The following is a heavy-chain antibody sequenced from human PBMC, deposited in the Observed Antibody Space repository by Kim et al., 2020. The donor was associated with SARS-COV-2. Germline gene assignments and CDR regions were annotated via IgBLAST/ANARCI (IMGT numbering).Heavy chain of an antibody. CDR3: ARVFERGWLQNF. J-gene: IGHJ4*02. CDR2: LGDSGGIT. CDR1: GFTFNNYA. V-gene: IGHV3-23*01. D-gene: IGHD5-12*01. Sequence: GGSLRLSCAASGFTFNNYAMSWVRQVPGKGLEWVSSLGDSGGITYYADSVKGRFTISRDNSNNTLFLQMNSLRAEDTAVYYCARVFERGWLQNFWGQGTLVTVSS.